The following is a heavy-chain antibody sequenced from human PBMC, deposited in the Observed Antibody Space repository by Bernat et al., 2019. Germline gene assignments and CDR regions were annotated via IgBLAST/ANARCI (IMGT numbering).Heavy chain of an antibody. D-gene: IGHD2-2*01. CDR1: GYTFTGYY. CDR3: ARDYCSSTSCDYYFDY. J-gene: IGHJ4*02. CDR2: INPNSGGT. Sequence: QVQLVQSGAEVKKPGASVKVSCKASGYTFTGYYMHWVRQAPGQGLEWMGWINPNSGGTNYAQKFQGWVTMTRDTSISTAYMELSRLRSDDTAVYYCARDYCSSTSCDYYFDYWGQGTLGTVSS. V-gene: IGHV1-2*04.